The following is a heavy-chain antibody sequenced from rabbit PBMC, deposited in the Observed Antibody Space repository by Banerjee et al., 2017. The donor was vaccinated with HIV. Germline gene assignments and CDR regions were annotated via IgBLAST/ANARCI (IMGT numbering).Heavy chain of an antibody. J-gene: IGHJ2*01. CDR3: ARKGYNYGDAGYGYATSAFDP. CDR1: GIDFSSSYY. CDR2: IYAGSTGTT. D-gene: IGHD6-1*01. Sequence: QSLEESGGDLVKPGASLTLTCTASGIDFSSSYYMCWVRQAPGKGLEWIACIYAGSTGTTHYASWAKGRFTISKASSTTVTLQMTSLTAADTATYFCARKGYNYGDAGYGYATSAFDPWGPGTLVTVS. V-gene: IGHV1S40*01.